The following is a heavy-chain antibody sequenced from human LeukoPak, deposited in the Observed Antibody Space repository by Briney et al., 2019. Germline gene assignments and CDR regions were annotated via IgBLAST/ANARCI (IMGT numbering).Heavy chain of an antibody. D-gene: IGHD6-19*01. V-gene: IGHV3-23*01. J-gene: IGHJ4*02. CDR2: ISPNGVIT. Sequence: GGSLRLSCAASGFTFSSHGMNWVRQAPGKGLEWVSGISPNGVITYYADSVKGRFTISRDNSKNTLYLQMNSLRAEDTAVYYCAKDRGAVAGFFDYWGQGTLVTVSS. CDR1: GFTFSSHG. CDR3: AKDRGAVAGFFDY.